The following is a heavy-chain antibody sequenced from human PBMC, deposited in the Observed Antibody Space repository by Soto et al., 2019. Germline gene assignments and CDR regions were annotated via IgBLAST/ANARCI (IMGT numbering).Heavy chain of an antibody. CDR2: IYWDDDK. J-gene: IGHJ3*02. CDR3: AHDSSSWYIDHAFDI. D-gene: IGHD6-13*01. CDR1: GFSLSTSGVG. V-gene: IGHV2-5*02. Sequence: QITLKESGPTLVKPTQTLTLTCTFSGFSLSTSGVGVGWIRQPPGKALEWLALIYWDDDKRYSPSLKSRLTITKDTSKNQVVLTMTNMDPVDTATYYCAHDSSSWYIDHAFDIWGQGTMVTVSS.